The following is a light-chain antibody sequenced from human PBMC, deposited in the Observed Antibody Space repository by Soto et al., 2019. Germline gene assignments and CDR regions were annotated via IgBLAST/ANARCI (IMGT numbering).Light chain of an antibody. CDR1: SSNIGAGYD. CDR3: QSYDSSLSAVV. Sequence: QSVLTQPPSVSGAPGQRVTISCTGSSSNIGAGYDVHWYQQLPGTAPKLLIYGNSNRPSGVPDRFSCSKSGTSASLAITGLQAEDEADYYSQSYDSSLSAVVFGGGTKLTVL. V-gene: IGLV1-40*01. CDR2: GNS. J-gene: IGLJ2*01.